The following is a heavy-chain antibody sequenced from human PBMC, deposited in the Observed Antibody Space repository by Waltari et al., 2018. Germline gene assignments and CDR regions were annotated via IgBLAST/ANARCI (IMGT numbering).Heavy chain of an antibody. Sequence: EVQLVESGGGLVQPGGSLRLSCAASGFTFSNYWMSWVRQAPGKGLEGVANRKQDGSEKYYVDSVKGRFTISRDNAKKALYLQMNSLRVEDTAVYYWAAAYCSGGSCYDYWGQGTLVTVSS. CDR3: AAAYCSGGSCYDY. CDR2: RKQDGSEK. V-gene: IGHV3-7*01. CDR1: GFTFSNYW. D-gene: IGHD2-15*01. J-gene: IGHJ4*02.